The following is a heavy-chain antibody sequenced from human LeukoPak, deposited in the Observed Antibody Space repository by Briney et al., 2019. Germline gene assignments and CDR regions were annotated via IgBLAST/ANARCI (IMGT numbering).Heavy chain of an antibody. CDR1: GGTFSSYD. D-gene: IGHD2-2*02. CDR3: TRGSQNCASASCYNF. Sequence: ASVKVSCKASGGTFSSYDINWVRQAAGQGLEWTGWMNPNSGNTGYAQKFQGRVTMTRSTSISTAYMELGSLTSEDTAVYYCTRGSQNCASASCYNFWGQGTLVTVSS. CDR2: MNPNSGNT. J-gene: IGHJ4*02. V-gene: IGHV1-8*02.